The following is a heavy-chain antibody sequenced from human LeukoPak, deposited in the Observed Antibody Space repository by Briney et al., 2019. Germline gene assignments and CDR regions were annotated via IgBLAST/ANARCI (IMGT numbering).Heavy chain of an antibody. CDR1: GYTFTGYY. V-gene: IGHV1-2*02. Sequence: GASVKVSCKASGYTFTGYYMHWVRQAPGQGLEWMGWINPNSGGTNYAQKFQGRVTMTRDTSISTAYMELSSLRSEDTAVYYCARLSDFWSGYLKPEFDPWGQGTLVTVSS. J-gene: IGHJ5*02. CDR3: ARLSDFWSGYLKPEFDP. CDR2: INPNSGGT. D-gene: IGHD3-3*01.